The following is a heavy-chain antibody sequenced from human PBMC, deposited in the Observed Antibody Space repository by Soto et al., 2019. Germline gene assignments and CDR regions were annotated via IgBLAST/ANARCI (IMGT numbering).Heavy chain of an antibody. CDR1: GFSMYDYG. Sequence: QAWGSLRLSCVDYGFSMYDYGMNWVRQAPGKGLEWVSYISSSSSVIYYADSVKGRFTISRDNAKNSVYLQMNRVRDEDTAVYYCARDFLSGKPWGQGTLVTVSS. D-gene: IGHD3-10*01. J-gene: IGHJ5*02. V-gene: IGHV3-48*02. CDR3: ARDFLSGKP. CDR2: ISSSSSVI.